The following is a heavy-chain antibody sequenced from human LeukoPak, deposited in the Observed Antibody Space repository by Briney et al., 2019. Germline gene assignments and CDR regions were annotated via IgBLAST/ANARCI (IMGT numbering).Heavy chain of an antibody. V-gene: IGHV4-38-2*02. J-gene: IGHJ4*02. CDR2: FYHSGST. Sequence: SETLSLTCTVSGYSISSDYYCGGLRPPPGKGVGGIGIFYHSGSTYYNPSLKSRVTISVDTSKNQFSLKLSSVSAAETAVYYCARDIGIAAAGPYFDYWGQGTLVTVSS. CDR3: ARDIGIAAAGPYFDY. D-gene: IGHD6-13*01. CDR1: GYSISSDYY.